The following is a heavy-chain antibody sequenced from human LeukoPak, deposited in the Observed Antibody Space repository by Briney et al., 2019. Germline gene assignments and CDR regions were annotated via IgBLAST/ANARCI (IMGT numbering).Heavy chain of an antibody. CDR2: ISAYNGNT. CDR1: GYTFTSYG. Sequence: GASVKVSCKASGYTFTSYGISWVRQAPGQGLEWMAWISAYNGNTNYAQKLQGRVTMTQDTSTSTAYMELRSLRSDDTAVYYCARDPASSGYYYGSWFDPWGQGTLVTVSS. CDR3: ARDPASSGYYYGSWFDP. D-gene: IGHD3-22*01. V-gene: IGHV1-18*01. J-gene: IGHJ5*02.